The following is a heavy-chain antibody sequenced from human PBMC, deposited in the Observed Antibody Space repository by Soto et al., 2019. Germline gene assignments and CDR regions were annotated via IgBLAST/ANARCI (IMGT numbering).Heavy chain of an antibody. Sequence: PGGSLRLSCAASGFTFSTYSMNWVRQAPGKGLEWVSSISSSGTYIHYADSLKGRFTISRDNAKNSLYLQMISLRAEDTAVYYCARDPSDCSSTSCWGYYALDVWGQGTTVTV. CDR3: ARDPSDCSSTSCWGYYALDV. V-gene: IGHV3-21*01. CDR2: ISSSGTYI. CDR1: GFTFSTYS. J-gene: IGHJ6*02. D-gene: IGHD2-2*01.